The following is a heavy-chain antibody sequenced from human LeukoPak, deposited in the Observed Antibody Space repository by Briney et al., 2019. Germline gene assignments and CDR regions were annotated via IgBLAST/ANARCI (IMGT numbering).Heavy chain of an antibody. CDR2: ITGSGGST. Sequence: PGGSLRLSCAPSGFTFDNFAMTWVRRAPGKGLEWASEITGSGGSTYYADSVKGRFTISRDNSKNTLYLQMNSLRAEDTAIYYCARELFDFDYWGQGTLVTVSS. CDR1: GFTFDNFA. CDR3: ARELFDFDY. V-gene: IGHV3-23*01. J-gene: IGHJ4*02. D-gene: IGHD3-10*01.